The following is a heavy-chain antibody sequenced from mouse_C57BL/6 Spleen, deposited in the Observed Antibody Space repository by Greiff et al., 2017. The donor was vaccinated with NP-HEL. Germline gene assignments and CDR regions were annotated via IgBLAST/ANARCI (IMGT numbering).Heavy chain of an antibody. J-gene: IGHJ2*01. Sequence: QVQLQQSGPELVKPGASVKISCKASGYAFSSSWMNWVKQRPGKGLEWIGRIYPGDGDTNYNGKFKGKATLTADKSSSTAYMQLSSLTSEDSAVYFCARSAHGSGTDYFDYWGQGTTLTVSS. D-gene: IGHD3-2*02. CDR1: GYAFSSSW. CDR3: ARSAHGSGTDYFDY. CDR2: IYPGDGDT. V-gene: IGHV1-82*01.